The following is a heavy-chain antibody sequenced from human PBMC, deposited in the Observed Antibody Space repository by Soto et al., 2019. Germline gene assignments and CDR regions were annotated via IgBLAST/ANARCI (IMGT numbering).Heavy chain of an antibody. J-gene: IGHJ4*02. Sequence: QVNLQESGPGLVKPSETLSVTCTVSGGSISGHSWVWIRQPAGKGLEWLGHIYPSGSTSYIPSLRSRVTMSLDTSTNNIFLNLTSVTAADTAVFYCVRGRSYSVYDFWGPGTLVTVSS. CDR1: GGSISGHS. D-gene: IGHD5-12*01. V-gene: IGHV4-4*07. CDR2: IYPSGST. CDR3: VRGRSYSVYDF.